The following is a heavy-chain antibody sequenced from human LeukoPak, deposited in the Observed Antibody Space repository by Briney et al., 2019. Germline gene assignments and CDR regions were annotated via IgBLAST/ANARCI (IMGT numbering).Heavy chain of an antibody. CDR3: ARGAAMVTPFDY. CDR1: GGSLSSYY. D-gene: IGHD5-18*01. CDR2: IYTSGST. Sequence: PSETLSLTCTVSGGSLSSYYWSWIRQPAGKGLEWIGRIYTSGSTNYNPSLKSRVTMSVDTSKNQFSLKLRSVTAADTAVYYCARGAAMVTPFDYWGQGTLVTVSS. J-gene: IGHJ4*02. V-gene: IGHV4-4*07.